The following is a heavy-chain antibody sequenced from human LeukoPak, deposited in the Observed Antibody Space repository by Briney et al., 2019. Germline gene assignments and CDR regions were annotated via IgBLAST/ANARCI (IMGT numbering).Heavy chain of an antibody. CDR1: GFTFDDYG. CDR2: INWNGGST. CDR3: ARGHYDSSGSTLFDI. Sequence: GGSLRLSCAASGFTFDDYGMSWVRQAPGKGLEWVSGINWNGGSTGYADSVKGRFTISRDNAKNSLYLQMNSLRAEDTALYYCARGHYDSSGSTLFDIWAKGQWSPSLQ. V-gene: IGHV3-20*04. J-gene: IGHJ3*02. D-gene: IGHD3-22*01.